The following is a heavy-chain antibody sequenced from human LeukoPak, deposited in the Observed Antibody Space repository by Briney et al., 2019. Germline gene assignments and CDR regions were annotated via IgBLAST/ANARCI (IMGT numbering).Heavy chain of an antibody. CDR3: ARGSYDSSGYYPLLDY. CDR2: INHSGST. Sequence: PSETLSLTCAVYGGSFSGYYWSWIRQPPGKGLEWIGEINHSGSTNYNPSLKSRVTISVDTSKNQFSLKLSSVTAADTAVYYCARGSYDSSGYYPLLDYWGQGTLVTVSS. V-gene: IGHV4-34*01. CDR1: GGSFSGYY. D-gene: IGHD3-22*01. J-gene: IGHJ4*02.